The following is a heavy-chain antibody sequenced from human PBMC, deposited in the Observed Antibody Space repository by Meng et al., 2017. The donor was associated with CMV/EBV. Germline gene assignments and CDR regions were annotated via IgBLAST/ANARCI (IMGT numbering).Heavy chain of an antibody. V-gene: IGHV3-30*02. J-gene: IGHJ6*02. Sequence: GGPLRLSCAASGFSFSDYGMHWVRQAPGKGLEWVALIRYDGINKYYADSVKGRFTISRDNSRNTLFLQMTSLRAEDTAVYYCAKRPPWTRTYYYYYGVDVWGQGTTVTVSS. CDR3: AKRPPWTRTYYYYYGVDV. D-gene: IGHD3/OR15-3a*01. CDR2: IRYDGINK. CDR1: GFSFSDYG.